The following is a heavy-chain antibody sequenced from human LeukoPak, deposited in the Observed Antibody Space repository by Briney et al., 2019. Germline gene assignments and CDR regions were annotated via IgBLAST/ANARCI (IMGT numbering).Heavy chain of an antibody. D-gene: IGHD3-22*01. CDR3: ARDRYYYDSSTYYSAFHT. J-gene: IGHJ3*02. Sequence: SETLSLTCTVSGGSISSSSYYWGWNRQPPGKGLGWIGCIYYSGSTYYNPSLKSRVTMSVDRSKNQFSLKLSSVTVADTAVYYCARDRYYYDSSTYYSAFHTWGQGTMVTVSS. V-gene: IGHV4-39*07. CDR2: IYYSGST. CDR1: GGSISSSSYY.